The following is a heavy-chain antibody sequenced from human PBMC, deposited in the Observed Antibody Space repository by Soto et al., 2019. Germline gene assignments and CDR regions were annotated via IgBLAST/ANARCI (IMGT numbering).Heavy chain of an antibody. Sequence: QVQLVESGGGVVQPGRSLRLSCAASGFLFSTYGMHWVRQAPGEGLEWVAVIWYAGSNKYYADSVKGRFTISRDNSKNALLLQMNSLRAEATAVYYCARDTTRAMVRIYNRMDVWGQGTTVTVSS. D-gene: IGHD3-10*01. CDR2: IWYAGSNK. V-gene: IGHV3-33*01. CDR1: GFLFSTYG. CDR3: ARDTTRAMVRIYNRMDV. J-gene: IGHJ6*02.